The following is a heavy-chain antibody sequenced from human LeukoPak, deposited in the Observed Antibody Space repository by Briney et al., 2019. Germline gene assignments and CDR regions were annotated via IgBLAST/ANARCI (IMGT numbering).Heavy chain of an antibody. CDR1: GYTLTELS. Sequence: ASVKVSCKVSGYTLTELSMHWVRQAPGKGLEWMGGFDPEDGETIYAQKFQGRVTMTEDTSTDTAYMELSSLRSDDTAVYYCARGPEIPAHYYYMDVWGKGTTVTVSS. V-gene: IGHV1-24*01. D-gene: IGHD5-24*01. J-gene: IGHJ6*03. CDR2: FDPEDGET. CDR3: ARGPEIPAHYYYMDV.